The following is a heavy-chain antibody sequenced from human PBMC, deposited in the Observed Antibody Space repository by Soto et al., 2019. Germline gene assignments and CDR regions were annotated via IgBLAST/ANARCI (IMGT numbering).Heavy chain of an antibody. CDR1: GFSFRSYA. CDR2: MSYDGSDK. CDR3: ASARLDTPALEY. J-gene: IGHJ4*02. D-gene: IGHD2-2*01. Sequence: QVQLVESGGGVVQPGRSLRLSCAASGFSFRSYAMHWVRQAPGKGLAWVAVMSYDGSDKDYADSVKGRFTISRDKSKNTLYLQMSSLRAEDTAVYYCASARLDTPALEYWGQGTLVTVSS. V-gene: IGHV3-30-3*01.